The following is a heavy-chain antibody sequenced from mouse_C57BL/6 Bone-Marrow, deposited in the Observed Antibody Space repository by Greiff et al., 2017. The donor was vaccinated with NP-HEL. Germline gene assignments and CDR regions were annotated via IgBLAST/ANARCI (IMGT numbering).Heavy chain of an antibody. Sequence: QVQLQQSGAELVRPGASVTLSCKASGYTFTDYEMHWVKQTPVHGLEWIGAIDPETGGTAYNQKFKGKAILTADKSSSTAYMELRSLTSEDSAVYYCTRNPTVVATGYFDVWGTGTTVTVSS. CDR1: GYTFTDYE. D-gene: IGHD1-1*01. J-gene: IGHJ1*03. CDR3: TRNPTVVATGYFDV. V-gene: IGHV1-15*01. CDR2: IDPETGGT.